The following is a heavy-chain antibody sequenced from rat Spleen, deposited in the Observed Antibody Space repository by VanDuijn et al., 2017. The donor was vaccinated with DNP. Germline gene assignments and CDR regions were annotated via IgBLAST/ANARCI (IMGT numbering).Heavy chain of an antibody. V-gene: IGHV5-22*01. Sequence: EVQLVESGGGLVLPGRSLKLSCAASGFTFSDYFMAWVRQAPKKGLEWVASISYEGSSTYYGDSVKGRITISRDNAESTLYLQMNSLRSEDTATYYCATGGTDYYSFAYWGQGTLVIVSS. CDR2: ISYEGSST. J-gene: IGHJ3*01. D-gene: IGHD1-6*01. CDR1: GFTFSDYF. CDR3: ATGGTDYYSFAY.